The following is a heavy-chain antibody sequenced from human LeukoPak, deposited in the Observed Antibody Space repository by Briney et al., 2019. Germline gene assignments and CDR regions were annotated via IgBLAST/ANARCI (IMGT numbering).Heavy chain of an antibody. Sequence: GGSLRLSCAASGFTFSSYSMNWVRQAPGKGLEWISYISSDGSIIQYADSVKGRFTISRDNAKNSLYLQMNSLRAEDTAVYYCARGDSSWLVDYWGQGTLVTVSS. D-gene: IGHD6-13*01. CDR1: GFTFSSYS. V-gene: IGHV3-48*04. CDR3: ARGDSSWLVDY. J-gene: IGHJ4*02. CDR2: ISSDGSII.